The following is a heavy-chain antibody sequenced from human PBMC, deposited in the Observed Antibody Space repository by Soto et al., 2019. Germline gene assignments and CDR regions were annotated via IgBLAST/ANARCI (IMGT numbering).Heavy chain of an antibody. CDR2: IYPGDSDT. J-gene: IGHJ6*02. D-gene: IGHD2-2*01. V-gene: IGHV5-51*01. CDR1: GYSFTSYW. CDR3: ARHGEYGIVLVPAADYYYYGMDV. Sequence: GESLKISCKGSGYSFTSYWIGWVRQMPGKGLEWMGIIYPGDSDTRYSPSFQGQVTISADKSISTAYLQWSSLKASDTAMYYCARHGEYGIVLVPAADYYYYGMDVWGQGTTVTVSS.